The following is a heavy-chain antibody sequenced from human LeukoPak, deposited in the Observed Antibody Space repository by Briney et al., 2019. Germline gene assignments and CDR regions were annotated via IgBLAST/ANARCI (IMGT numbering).Heavy chain of an antibody. V-gene: IGHV3-30*02. Sequence: GGSLRLSCAASRFTFSSYGMHWVRQAPGKGLEWVAFIQYDETNKYYADSVKGRFTISRDNAKNSLYLQMNSLRAEDTAVYYCARAKRNGFDIWGQGTMVTVSS. CDR1: RFTFSSYG. J-gene: IGHJ3*02. CDR3: ARAKRNGFDI. CDR2: IQYDETNK.